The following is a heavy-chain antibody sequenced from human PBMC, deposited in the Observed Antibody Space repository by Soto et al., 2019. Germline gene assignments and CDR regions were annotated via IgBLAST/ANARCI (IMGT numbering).Heavy chain of an antibody. J-gene: IGHJ3*02. Sequence: GGSLRLSCAASGFTFSSYWMSWVRQAPGKGLEWVANIKQDGSEKYYVDSVKGRFTISRDNAKNSLYLQMNSLRAEDTAVYYCARAKRYYDILTGYYMSAFDIWGQGTMVTVSS. CDR2: IKQDGSEK. CDR1: GFTFSSYW. CDR3: ARAKRYYDILTGYYMSAFDI. V-gene: IGHV3-7*01. D-gene: IGHD3-9*01.